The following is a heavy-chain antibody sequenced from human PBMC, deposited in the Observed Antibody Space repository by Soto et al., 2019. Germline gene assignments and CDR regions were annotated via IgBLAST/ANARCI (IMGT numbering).Heavy chain of an antibody. Sequence: QITLKESGPTLVKPTQTLTLTCTFSGFSLSTSGVGVGWIRQPPGKALEWLALIYWDDDKRYSPSLRSRLTLTKDTSKHQVVLTMTNMDPVDTATYYCAHSPRGGGGYSMDVWGQGTPVTVSS. CDR2: IYWDDDK. CDR1: GFSLSTSGVG. CDR3: AHSPRGGGGYSMDV. D-gene: IGHD2-15*01. J-gene: IGHJ6*02. V-gene: IGHV2-5*02.